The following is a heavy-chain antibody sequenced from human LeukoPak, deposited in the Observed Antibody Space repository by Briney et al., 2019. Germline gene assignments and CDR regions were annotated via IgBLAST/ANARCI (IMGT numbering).Heavy chain of an antibody. D-gene: IGHD3-22*01. CDR3: ARDAIPHYYDSSGYYDY. V-gene: IGHV3-66*01. Sequence: GGSLRLSCAASGFIVSSNYMSWVRQAPGKGLEWVSVIYTGGSTHYADSVKGRFTISRDNSKNTLYLQMNSLRAEDTAVYYCARDAIPHYYDSSGYYDYWGQGTLVTVSS. CDR2: IYTGGST. J-gene: IGHJ4*02. CDR1: GFIVSSNY.